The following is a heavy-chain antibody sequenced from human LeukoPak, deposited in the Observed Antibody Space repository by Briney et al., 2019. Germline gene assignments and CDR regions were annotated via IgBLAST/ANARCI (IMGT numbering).Heavy chain of an antibody. CDR1: GFTFSSYW. J-gene: IGHJ6*03. Sequence: GGSLRLSCAASGFTFSSYWMSWVRQAPGKGLEWVANIKQDGSEKYYVDSVKGRFTISRDNAKNSLYLQMNSLRAEDTAVYYCARLSDSSSWYKWGPYYYYYYMDVWGKGTTVTVSS. D-gene: IGHD6-13*01. CDR2: IKQDGSEK. CDR3: ARLSDSSSWYKWGPYYYYYYMDV. V-gene: IGHV3-7*01.